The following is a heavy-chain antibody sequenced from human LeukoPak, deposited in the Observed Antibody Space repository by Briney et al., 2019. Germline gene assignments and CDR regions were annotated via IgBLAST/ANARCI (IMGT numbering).Heavy chain of an antibody. D-gene: IGHD3-3*01. V-gene: IGHV3-30*03. CDR3: ARDGALRFLEWSNFDY. Sequence: PGGSLRLSCAASGFTFSSYSMNWVRQAPGKGLEWVAVISYDGSNKYYADSVKGRFTISRDNSKNTLYLQMNSLRAEDTAVYYCARDGALRFLEWSNFDYWGQGTLVTVSS. CDR2: ISYDGSNK. CDR1: GFTFSSYS. J-gene: IGHJ4*02.